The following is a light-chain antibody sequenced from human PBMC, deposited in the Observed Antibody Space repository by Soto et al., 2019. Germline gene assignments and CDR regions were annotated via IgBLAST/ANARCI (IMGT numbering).Light chain of an antibody. J-gene: IGLJ3*02. CDR2: GNS. Sequence: QSVLTQPPSVSGSPGQRVTISCTGSSSNLGAGYDVHWYQQLPGAAPKLVIFGNSNRPSGVPERFSGSKAGTSASLATTGLQAEDEADYYCQGYDYRVTASVFGGGTKVTVL. CDR3: QGYDYRVTASV. CDR1: SSNLGAGYD. V-gene: IGLV1-40*01.